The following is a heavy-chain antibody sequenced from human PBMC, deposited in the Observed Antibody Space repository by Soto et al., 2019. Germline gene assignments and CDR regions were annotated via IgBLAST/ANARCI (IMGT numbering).Heavy chain of an antibody. CDR1: GGSISSYY. D-gene: IGHD1-26*01. CDR3: ARDHGSFDY. V-gene: IGHV4-4*08. J-gene: IGHJ4*02. CDR2: IYA. Sequence: SETLSLTCTVSGGSISSYYWSWIRQPPGKGLEWIGYIYAQKLQGRVTMTTDTSTSTAYMELRSLRSDDTAVYYCARDHGSFDYWGQGTLVTVSS.